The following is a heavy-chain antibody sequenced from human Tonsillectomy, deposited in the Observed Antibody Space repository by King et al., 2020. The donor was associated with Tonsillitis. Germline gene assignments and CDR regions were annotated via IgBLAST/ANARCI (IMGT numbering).Heavy chain of an antibody. V-gene: IGHV3-15*02. CDR1: GFTFSNAL. D-gene: IGHD3-10*01. J-gene: IGHJ4*02. CDR3: ATVSLKVSHSGSFFDY. CDR2: IYCNTDGEPA. Sequence: QLVQSGGTLVKPGGSLRVSCASSGFTFSNALMAWVRQAPGKGMEWRGHIYCNTDGEPANYAAPVKGRFTISRDDSKNTLYLQINSLKTEDTTVYYCATVSLKVSHSGSFFDYWGQGTLVTVSS.